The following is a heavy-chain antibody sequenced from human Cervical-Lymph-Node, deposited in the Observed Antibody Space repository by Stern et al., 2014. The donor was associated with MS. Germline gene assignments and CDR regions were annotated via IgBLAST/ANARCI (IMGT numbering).Heavy chain of an antibody. CDR1: GGTFNNIP. CDR2: FTPLLGTA. Sequence: QMQLVQSGAEIKKAGSSVKVSCKASGGTFNNIPISWVRQAPGQGLEWMGGFTPLLGTANYRNTFQGRVTITADKLTSTVYMELSGLTFDDTAIYYCAASVGTRPTYFYYYGMDVWGQGTAVAVSS. CDR3: AASVGTRPTYFYYYGMDV. V-gene: IGHV1-69*06. D-gene: IGHD3-9*01. J-gene: IGHJ6*02.